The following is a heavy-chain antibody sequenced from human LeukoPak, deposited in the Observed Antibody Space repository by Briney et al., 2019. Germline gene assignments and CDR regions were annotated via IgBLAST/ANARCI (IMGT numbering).Heavy chain of an antibody. V-gene: IGHV4-59*08. Sequence: PSETLSLTCTVSGGSISSYYWDWIRQPPGKGLEWIGYIYYSGSTNYNPSLKRRVTISVDTSKNQFSLRLSSVTAADTAVYYCAREDYGDYGGNAFDIWGQGTMVTVSS. J-gene: IGHJ3*02. D-gene: IGHD4-17*01. CDR1: GGSISSYY. CDR2: IYYSGST. CDR3: AREDYGDYGGNAFDI.